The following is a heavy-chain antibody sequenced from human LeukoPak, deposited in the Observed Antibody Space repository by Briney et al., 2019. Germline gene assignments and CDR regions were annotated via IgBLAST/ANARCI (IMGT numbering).Heavy chain of an antibody. J-gene: IGHJ4*02. CDR2: IYPGDSDT. V-gene: IGHV5-51*01. CDR1: GYSFSSYW. D-gene: IGHD6-6*01. CDR3: ARRSSIAVRLFDY. Sequence: GESLKISCKGSGYSFSSYWIGWVRQMPGKGLEWMGIIYPGDSDTRYSPSFQGQVTISADKSISTAYLQWSSLKASDTAMYYCARRSSIAVRLFDYWGQGTLVTVSS.